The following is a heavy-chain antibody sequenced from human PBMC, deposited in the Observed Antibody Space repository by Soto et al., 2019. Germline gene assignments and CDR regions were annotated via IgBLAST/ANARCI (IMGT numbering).Heavy chain of an antibody. J-gene: IGHJ4*02. CDR3: ARGGHNSGWYRTFDF. V-gene: IGHV1-69*01. CDR1: RGTFTTDA. CDR2: IIPVFGPS. Sequence: QVQLVQSGAEVKKPGSSVSVSCKSSRGTFTTDAISWVRQAPGQGLEWMGVIIPVFGPSTYAQKFQGRLTITADESTTTAHLELRNLRSEDTASYYCARGGHNSGWYRTFDFWGQGTLVTVSS. D-gene: IGHD6-13*01.